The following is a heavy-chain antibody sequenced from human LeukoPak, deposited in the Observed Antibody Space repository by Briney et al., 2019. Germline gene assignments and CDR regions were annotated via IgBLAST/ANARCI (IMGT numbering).Heavy chain of an antibody. CDR1: GYTFIGYY. J-gene: IGHJ4*02. CDR2: INPNSGGT. CDR3: ARSQRWLQSTATFDY. Sequence: GASVKVSCKASGYTFIGYYIHWVRQAPGQGLEWMGWINPNSGGTNYAQKFQGRVTMTRDTSISTAYMELSRLRSDDTAVYYCARSQRWLQSTATFDYWGQGTLVTVSS. D-gene: IGHD5-24*01. V-gene: IGHV1-2*02.